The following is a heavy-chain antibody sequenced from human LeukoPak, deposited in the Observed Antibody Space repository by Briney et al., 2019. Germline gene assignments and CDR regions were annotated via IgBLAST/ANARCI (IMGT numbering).Heavy chain of an antibody. CDR2: MNPNSGNT. D-gene: IGHD6-19*01. V-gene: IGHV1-8*01. J-gene: IGHJ6*02. CDR3: ARSSGWYYNYYGMDV. CDR1: GYTFTSYD. Sequence: ASVRVSCKASGYTFTSYDINWVRQATGQGLEWMGWMNPNSGNTGYAQKFQGRVTMTRNTSISTAYMELSSLRSEDTAVYYCARSSGWYYNYYGMDVWGQGTTGTVSS.